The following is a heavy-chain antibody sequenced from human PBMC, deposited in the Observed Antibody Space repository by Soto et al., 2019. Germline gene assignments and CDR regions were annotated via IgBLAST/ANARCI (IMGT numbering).Heavy chain of an antibody. CDR3: AKGGSTYIVVVPAVDY. Sequence: GGSLRLSCAASGFTFSSYGMHWVRQAPGKGLEWVAVISYDGSNKYYADSVKGRFTISRDNSKNTLYLQMNSLRAEDTAVYYCAKGGSTYIVVVPAVDYWGQGTLVTVSS. J-gene: IGHJ4*02. V-gene: IGHV3-30*18. CDR2: ISYDGSNK. CDR1: GFTFSSYG. D-gene: IGHD2-2*01.